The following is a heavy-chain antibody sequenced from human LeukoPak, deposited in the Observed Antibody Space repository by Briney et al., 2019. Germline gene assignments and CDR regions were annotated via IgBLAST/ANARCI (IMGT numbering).Heavy chain of an antibody. Sequence: ASVKVSCKASGYTFTDMNWVRQAPGQGLEWMGWIHPNSGGTNYAQEFQGRVTMTSDTSISTAYMELTSLTSDDTAVYYCARGISDSSGYYPLFNYWGQGTLVTVSS. V-gene: IGHV1-2*02. CDR1: GYTFTD. CDR2: IHPNSGGT. D-gene: IGHD3-22*01. J-gene: IGHJ4*02. CDR3: ARGISDSSGYYPLFNY.